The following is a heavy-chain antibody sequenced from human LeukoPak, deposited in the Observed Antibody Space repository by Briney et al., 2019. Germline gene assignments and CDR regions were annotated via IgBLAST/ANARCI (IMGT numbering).Heavy chain of an antibody. J-gene: IGHJ4*02. Sequence: ASVKVSCKASGYTFTSYYMHWVRQAPGQGLEWMGIINPSGGSTSYAQKFQGRVTMTRDTSISTAYMELSRLRSDDTAVYYCARGPFEVPAPLVDFDYWGQGTLVTVSS. CDR2: INPSGGST. CDR3: ARGPFEVPAPLVDFDY. V-gene: IGHV1-46*01. D-gene: IGHD2-2*01. CDR1: GYTFTSYY.